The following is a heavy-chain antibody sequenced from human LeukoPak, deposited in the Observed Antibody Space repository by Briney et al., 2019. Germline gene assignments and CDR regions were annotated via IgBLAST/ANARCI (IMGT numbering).Heavy chain of an antibody. Sequence: KTGGSLRLSCAASGFTFSSYSMNWVRQAPGKGLEWVSSISSSSSYIYYADSVKGRFTISRDNAKNSLYLQMNSLRAEDTAVYYCARDRGDYYDSSGYYYYYYYYMDAWGKGTTVTVSS. CDR3: ARDRGDYYDSSGYYYYYYYYMDA. CDR2: ISSSSSYI. D-gene: IGHD3-22*01. J-gene: IGHJ6*03. V-gene: IGHV3-21*01. CDR1: GFTFSSYS.